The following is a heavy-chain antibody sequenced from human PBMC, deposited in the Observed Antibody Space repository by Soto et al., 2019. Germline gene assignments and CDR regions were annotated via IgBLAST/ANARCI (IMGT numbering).Heavy chain of an antibody. Sequence: EEQLVESGGGLVQPGGSLRLSCAASGFTVRNNYMSWVRQAPTKGLEWLSVIFGDGRTYYADSVKGRFTVSRDSSENTLFLQINNLRAEDTAVYYCAGDPFQGFGSWGHGTLVTVSS. V-gene: IGHV3-66*01. CDR2: IFGDGRT. CDR1: GFTVRNNY. J-gene: IGHJ5*01. CDR3: AGDPFQGFGS.